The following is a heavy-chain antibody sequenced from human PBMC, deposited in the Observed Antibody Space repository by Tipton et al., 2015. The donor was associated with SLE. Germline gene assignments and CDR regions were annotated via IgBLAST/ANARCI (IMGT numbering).Heavy chain of an antibody. V-gene: IGHV3-48*03. J-gene: IGHJ6*03. CDR1: GFTFSSHE. CDR2: ISSSGSTR. CDR3: ARVAYRPNIYYYYYYMDV. Sequence: SLRLSCAASGFTFSSHEMNWVRQAPGKGLEWVSYISSSGSTRYYADSVKGRFTISRDNAKDSLSLQMNSLRAEDTAVYYCARVAYRPNIYYYYYYMDVWGKGTTVTVSS. D-gene: IGHD3-16*02.